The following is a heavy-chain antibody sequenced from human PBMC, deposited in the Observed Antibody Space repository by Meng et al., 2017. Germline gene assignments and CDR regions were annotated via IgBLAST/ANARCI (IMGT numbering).Heavy chain of an antibody. J-gene: IGHJ4*02. CDR3: ARGFFSRCNDSSGSVAGY. CDR2: RNPNSGNT. CDR1: GYTFTSYD. Sequence: ASVKVSCKASGYTFTSYDINWVRQATGQGLEWMGWRNPNSGNTGYAQKFQGRVTRTRNTSISTTYMELSSLRSEDTAVYYCARGFFSRCNDSSGSVAGYWGQGTLVTVSS. V-gene: IGHV1-8*01. D-gene: IGHD3-22*01.